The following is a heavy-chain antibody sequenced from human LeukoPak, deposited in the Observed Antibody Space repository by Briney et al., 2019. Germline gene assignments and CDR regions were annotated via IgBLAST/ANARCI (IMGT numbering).Heavy chain of an antibody. J-gene: IGHJ4*02. CDR2: ISYDGSNK. CDR3: VRDADWAFDY. Sequence: PGGSLRLSCAASGFTFSSYAMHWVRQAPGKGLEWVAVISYDGSNKYYADSVKGRFTISRDNSQNTLSLQMNSLRAEDTAVYYCVRDADWAFDYWGQEIPVTVS. CDR1: GFTFSSYA. D-gene: IGHD3-9*01. V-gene: IGHV3-30*04.